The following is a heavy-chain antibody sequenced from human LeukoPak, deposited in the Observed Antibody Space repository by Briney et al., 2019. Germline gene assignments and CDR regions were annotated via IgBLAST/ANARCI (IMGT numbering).Heavy chain of an antibody. J-gene: IGHJ4*02. Sequence: ASVKVSCKVSGYTLTELSMHWVRQAPGKGLEWMGGFDPEDGETIYAQKFQGRVTMTEDTSTDTAYMELCSLRSEDTAVYYCATSSITIFGVVTATFDYWGQGTLVTVSS. D-gene: IGHD3-3*01. CDR1: GYTLTELS. V-gene: IGHV1-24*01. CDR2: FDPEDGET. CDR3: ATSSITIFGVVTATFDY.